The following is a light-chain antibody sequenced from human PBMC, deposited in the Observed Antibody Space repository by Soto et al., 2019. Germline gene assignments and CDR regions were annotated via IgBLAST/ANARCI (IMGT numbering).Light chain of an antibody. Sequence: DIQMTTCPSTLSASVGDRVTITCRASQSISSWLALYQQKPGKAPKLLIHKASNLESGVPSRFSGSGSGTEFTLTISSLQPGDSATYYCQQYSSHWTFGQGTKVDIK. CDR1: QSISSW. CDR2: KAS. J-gene: IGKJ1*01. V-gene: IGKV1-5*03. CDR3: QQYSSHWT.